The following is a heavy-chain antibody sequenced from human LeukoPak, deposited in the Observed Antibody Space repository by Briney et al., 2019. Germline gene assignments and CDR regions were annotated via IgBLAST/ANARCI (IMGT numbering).Heavy chain of an antibody. CDR1: GGTFSSYA. J-gene: IGHJ4*02. CDR3: ARGNYYDSSGYYPGLDY. D-gene: IGHD3-22*01. Sequence: SVKVSCKASGGTFSSYAISWVRQAPGQGLEWMGRIIPILGIANYAQKSQGRVTITADESTSTAYMELSSLRSEDTAVYYCARGNYYDSSGYYPGLDYWGQGTLVTVSS. V-gene: IGHV1-69*04. CDR2: IIPILGIA.